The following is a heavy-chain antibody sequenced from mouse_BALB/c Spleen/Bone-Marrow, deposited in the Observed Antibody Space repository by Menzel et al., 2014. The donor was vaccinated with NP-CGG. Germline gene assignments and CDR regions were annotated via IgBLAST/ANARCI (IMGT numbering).Heavy chain of an antibody. CDR3: AREGPEDCY. Sequence: EVMLVESGAELVKPGASVKLSCTASGFNIKDTYMHWVKQRPEQGLEWIGRIDPANGYTKYDPEFQGKATITADTSSNTAYLQLSSLTSEDTAVYYCAREGPEDCYWGQGTTLTVSS. CDR1: GFNIKDTY. J-gene: IGHJ2*01. CDR2: IDPANGYT. V-gene: IGHV14-3*02.